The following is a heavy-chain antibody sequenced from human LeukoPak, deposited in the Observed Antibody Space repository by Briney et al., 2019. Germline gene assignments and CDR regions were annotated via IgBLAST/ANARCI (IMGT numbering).Heavy chain of an antibody. CDR3: ARVRGYSYGYNFDY. CDR2: IYYSGST. Sequence: TSETLSLTCTVSGGSISSYYWSWIRQPPGKGLEWIGYIYYSGSTNYNPSLKSRVTISVDTSKNQFSLKLSSVTAADTAVYYCARVRGYSYGYNFDYWGQGTLVTVSS. V-gene: IGHV4-59*01. D-gene: IGHD5-18*01. CDR1: GGSISSYY. J-gene: IGHJ4*02.